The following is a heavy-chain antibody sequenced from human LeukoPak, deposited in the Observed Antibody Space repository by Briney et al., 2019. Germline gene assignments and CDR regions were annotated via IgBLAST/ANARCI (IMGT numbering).Heavy chain of an antibody. J-gene: IGHJ4*02. CDR1: GFTFDTYA. CDR2: IAAGGGGI. D-gene: IGHD6-13*01. V-gene: IGHV3-21*01. CDR3: ARDPTSSWFFDY. Sequence: PGGSLRLSCAASGFTFDTYALTWVRQAPGKGLEWVSVIAAGGGGIQYAESVEGRFIISRDNAKNSLYLQMNSLRAEDTAVYYCARDPTSSWFFDYWGQGTLVTVSS.